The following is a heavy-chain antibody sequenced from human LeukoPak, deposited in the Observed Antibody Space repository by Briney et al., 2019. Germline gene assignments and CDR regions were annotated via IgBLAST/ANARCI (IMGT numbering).Heavy chain of an antibody. V-gene: IGHV1-2*02. CDR2: INPNSGGT. D-gene: IGHD2-2*03. CDR1: GYTFTGYY. J-gene: IGHJ3*02. CDR3: ARDRGYCSSTSCYEGAFDI. Sequence: ASVKVSCKASGYTFTGYYMHWVRQAPGQGLEWMGWINPNSGGTNYAQKFQGRVTMTRDTSISTAYMELSRLRSDDTAVYYFARDRGYCSSTSCYEGAFDIWGQGTMVTVSS.